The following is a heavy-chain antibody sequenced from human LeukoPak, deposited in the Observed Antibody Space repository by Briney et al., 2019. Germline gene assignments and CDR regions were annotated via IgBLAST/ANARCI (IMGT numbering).Heavy chain of an antibody. CDR2: INPNSGGT. Sequence: ASVKVSCKASGYTFTGYYMHWVRQAPGQGLEWMGWINPNSGGTNYAQKFQGRVTMTRDTSISTAYMELSRLRSDDMAVYYCARDIWFGELWDLFDYWGQGTLVTVSS. J-gene: IGHJ4*02. CDR3: ARDIWFGELWDLFDY. D-gene: IGHD3-10*01. V-gene: IGHV1-2*02. CDR1: GYTFTGYY.